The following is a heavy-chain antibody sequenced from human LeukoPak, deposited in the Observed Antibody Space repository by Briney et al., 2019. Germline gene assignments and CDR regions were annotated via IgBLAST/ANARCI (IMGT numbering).Heavy chain of an antibody. CDR3: TKGGERSSSWLDS. V-gene: IGHV3-20*04. J-gene: IGHJ4*02. D-gene: IGHD6-13*01. CDR1: GFTFDDYG. CDR2: INWNGGST. Sequence: GGSLRLSCAASGFTFDDYGMSWVRQAPGKGLEWVSGINWNGGSTGYADSVKGRFTISRDNAKNSLYLQMNSLRADDTAVYYCTKGGERSSSWLDSWGQGTLVTVSS.